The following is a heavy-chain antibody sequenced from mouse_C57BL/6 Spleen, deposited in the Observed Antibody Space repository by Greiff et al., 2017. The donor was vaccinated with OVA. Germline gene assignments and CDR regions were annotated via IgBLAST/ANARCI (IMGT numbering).Heavy chain of an antibody. D-gene: IGHD2-3*01. V-gene: IGHV1-26*01. CDR1: GYTFTDYY. CDR3: ARGDDGYYPMDY. Sequence: VQLQQSGPELVKPGASVKISCKASGYTFTDYYMNWVKQSHGKSLEWIGDINPNNGGTSYNQKFKGKATLTVDKSSSTAYMELRSLTSEDSAVYYCARGDDGYYPMDYWGQGTSVTVSS. CDR2: INPNNGGT. J-gene: IGHJ4*01.